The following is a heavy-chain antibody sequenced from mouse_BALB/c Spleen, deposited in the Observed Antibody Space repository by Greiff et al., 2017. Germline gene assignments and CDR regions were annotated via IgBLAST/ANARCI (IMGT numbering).Heavy chain of an antibody. CDR3: ASYYGNYEAMDY. D-gene: IGHD2-1*01. CDR2: IDPANGNT. CDR1: GFNIKDTY. J-gene: IGHJ4*01. V-gene: IGHV14-3*02. Sequence: EVQLQESGAELVKPGASVKLSCTASGFNIKDTYMHWVKQRPEQGLEWIGRIDPANGNTKYDPKFQGKATITADTSSNTAYLQLSSLTSEDTAVYYCASYYGNYEAMDYWGQGTSVTVSS.